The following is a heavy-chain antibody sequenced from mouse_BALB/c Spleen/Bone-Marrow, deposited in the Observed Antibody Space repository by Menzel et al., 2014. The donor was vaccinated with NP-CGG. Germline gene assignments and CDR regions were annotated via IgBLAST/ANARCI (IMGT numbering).Heavy chain of an antibody. D-gene: IGHD1-1*01. CDR2: INPDSSTI. V-gene: IGHV4-1*02. J-gene: IGHJ1*01. Sequence: EVKVVESGGGLVQPGGSLKLSCAASGFDFSRYWMSWVRQAPGKGLEWIGEINPDSSTINYTPSLRDKFIISRDNVKNTLYLQMSKVRSEGTALYYCARLNYYGNLFVWGAGTTVTVSS. CDR3: ARLNYYGNLFV. CDR1: GFDFSRYW.